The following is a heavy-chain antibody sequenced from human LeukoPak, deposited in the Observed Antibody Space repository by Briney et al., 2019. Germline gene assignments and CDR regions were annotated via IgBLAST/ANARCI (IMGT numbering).Heavy chain of an antibody. CDR2: INPNSGGT. CDR1: GYTFTGYY. V-gene: IGHV1-2*02. D-gene: IGHD6-6*01. Sequence: GASVKVSCKASGYTFTGYYMHWVRQAPGQGLEWMGWINPNSGGTNYAQKFQGRVTMTRDTSISTAYMELSRLRSDDTAVYYCSRVLSLRFSAGLKSSSSSRLSIFDPWGQGTLVTVSS. J-gene: IGHJ5*02. CDR3: SRVLSLRFSAGLKSSSSSRLSIFDP.